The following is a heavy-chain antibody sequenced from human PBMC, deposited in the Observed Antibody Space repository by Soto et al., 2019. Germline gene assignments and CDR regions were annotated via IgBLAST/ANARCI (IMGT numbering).Heavy chain of an antibody. V-gene: IGHV1-18*01. CDR3: TRGGTPIDY. CDR2: ISTYNGNT. CDR1: GYTFPNFG. Sequence: ASVKVSCKPSGYTFPNFGISWVRQAPGQGLEWKRWISTYNGNTNNAQKYQGRVTMTTDTSTSRAYIRMRSLSFNGTAVYYCTRGGTPIDYGGEGILVTVP. D-gene: IGHD3-16*01. J-gene: IGHJ4*02.